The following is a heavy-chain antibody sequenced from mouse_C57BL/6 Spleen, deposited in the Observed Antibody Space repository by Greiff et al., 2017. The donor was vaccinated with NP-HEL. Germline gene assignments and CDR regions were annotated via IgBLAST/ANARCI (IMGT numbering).Heavy chain of an antibody. CDR2: INPNNGGT. CDR1: GYTFTDYY. Sequence: EVKLQQSGPELVKPGASVKISCKASGYTFTDYYMNWVKQSHGKSLEWIGDINPNNGGTSYTQKFKGKATLTVDKSSSTAYMELRSLTSEDSAVYYCARRGGLPSMDYWGQGTSVTVSS. J-gene: IGHJ4*01. D-gene: IGHD2-4*01. V-gene: IGHV1-26*01. CDR3: ARRGGLPSMDY.